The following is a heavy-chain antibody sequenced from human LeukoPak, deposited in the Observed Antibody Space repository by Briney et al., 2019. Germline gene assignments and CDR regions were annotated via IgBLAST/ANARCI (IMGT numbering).Heavy chain of an antibody. D-gene: IGHD6-19*01. Sequence: AAVKYAGKPSGYTVLTYAITGVRQTPGQGLEWMGGITTYNGDTQYAQRLQARVTMTPDTSTATAYMELRSLEYDDTAVYYCVREIQWLVNDWYDPWGQGTLVIVSS. CDR3: VREIQWLVNDWYDP. J-gene: IGHJ5*02. CDR1: GYTVLTYA. V-gene: IGHV1-18*01. CDR2: ITTYNGDT.